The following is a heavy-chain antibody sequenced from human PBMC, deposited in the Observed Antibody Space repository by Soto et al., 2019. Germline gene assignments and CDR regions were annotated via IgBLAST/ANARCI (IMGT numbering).Heavy chain of an antibody. D-gene: IGHD3-3*01. V-gene: IGHV1-18*01. J-gene: IGHJ5*02. CDR1: GYTFNTYG. Sequence: ASVKVSCKTSGYTFNTYGINWVRQAPGQGLELMGWISAYDGKTTYAEKFRGRVTMTTDTSTSTAYMELRSLRSDDTAIYYCARDPHEFWTSYWFDPWGKGTPVTVSS. CDR2: ISAYDGKT. CDR3: ARDPHEFWTSYWFDP.